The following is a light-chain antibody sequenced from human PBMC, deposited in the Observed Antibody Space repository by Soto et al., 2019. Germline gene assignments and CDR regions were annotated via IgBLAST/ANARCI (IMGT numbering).Light chain of an antibody. CDR1: QSVASN. Sequence: EIVMTHSPATLSVSPCERANLSSRASQSVASNLAWYQQKPGQAPRLLIYGASSRATGIPNRFSGSGSGTDFTLTISRLEPEDFAVYYCQQDYNLPITFGQGTRLEIK. CDR3: QQDYNLPIT. CDR2: GAS. J-gene: IGKJ5*01. V-gene: IGKV3D-15*02.